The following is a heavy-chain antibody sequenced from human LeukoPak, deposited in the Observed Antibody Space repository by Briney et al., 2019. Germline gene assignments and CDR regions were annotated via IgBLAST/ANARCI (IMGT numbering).Heavy chain of an antibody. CDR3: ARVGLAYCGGDV. V-gene: IGHV3-11*01. Sequence: GGSLRLSCAASGFTFSDYYMSWIRQAPGKGLEWVSYISSSGNSIYYADSVKGRFTISRDNAKNSLYLQLNSLTAEDTAVYYCARVGLAYCGGDVWGQGTTVTVSS. D-gene: IGHD2-21*01. CDR2: ISSSGNSI. J-gene: IGHJ6*02. CDR1: GFTFSDYY.